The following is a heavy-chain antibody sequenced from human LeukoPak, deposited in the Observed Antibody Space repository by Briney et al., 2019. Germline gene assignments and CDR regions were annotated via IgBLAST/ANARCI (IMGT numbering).Heavy chain of an antibody. Sequence: AGGSLRLSCGASGFTFSDYYMSWIRQTPGKGLEWLAYISTSASSIDYADSVKGRFTASRDNGRNSLFLQMNSLRAEDTAIYYCVRVKGGWLGEKTYDYLGQGTLVTVSP. D-gene: IGHD5-24*01. CDR3: VRVKGGWLGEKTYDY. CDR1: GFTFSDYY. J-gene: IGHJ4*02. V-gene: IGHV3-11*01. CDR2: ISTSASSI.